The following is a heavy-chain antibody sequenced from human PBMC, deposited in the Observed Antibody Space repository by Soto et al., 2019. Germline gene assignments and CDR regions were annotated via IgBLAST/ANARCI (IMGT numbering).Heavy chain of an antibody. D-gene: IGHD1-26*01. V-gene: IGHV1-69*01. CDR2: IIPTFGTA. CDR3: ARDGVGGSYSFDY. Sequence: QVQLVQSGAEVKKPGSSVKVSCKASGGTFSSYAISWVRQAPGQGLEWMGGIIPTFGTANSAQKFQGRVTITADESTSTAYVELSSLRSEDTAVYYCARDGVGGSYSFDYWGQGTLVTVSS. CDR1: GGTFSSYA. J-gene: IGHJ4*02.